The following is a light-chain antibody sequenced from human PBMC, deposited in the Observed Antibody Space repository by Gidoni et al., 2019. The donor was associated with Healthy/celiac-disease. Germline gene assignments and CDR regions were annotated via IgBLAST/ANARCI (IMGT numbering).Light chain of an antibody. Sequence: EIVLTQSPATLSLSPGERATLSCRASQSVSSYLAWYQQKPGQAPTLLNYDASNRATGIPARVSGSGSGTDFTLNISSLEPEDFAVYYCQQRSNWPPITFGQGTRLEIK. CDR3: QQRSNWPPIT. CDR1: QSVSSY. J-gene: IGKJ5*01. V-gene: IGKV3-11*01. CDR2: DAS.